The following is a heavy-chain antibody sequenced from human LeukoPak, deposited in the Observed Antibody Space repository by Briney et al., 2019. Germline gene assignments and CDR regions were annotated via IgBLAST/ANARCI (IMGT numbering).Heavy chain of an antibody. Sequence: SETLSLTCDVSGGSIDSTNWRNWVRQPPGKGLEWIGEIHHDGRINYNPSLKSRVTLSVDKSKNQFSLRLNSVTAADTAMYYCARSHDHLWGNYPDYWGQGTLVTVSS. CDR2: IHHDGRI. D-gene: IGHD3-16*02. V-gene: IGHV4/OR15-8*01. CDR3: ARSHDHLWGNYPDY. CDR1: GGSIDSTNW. J-gene: IGHJ4*02.